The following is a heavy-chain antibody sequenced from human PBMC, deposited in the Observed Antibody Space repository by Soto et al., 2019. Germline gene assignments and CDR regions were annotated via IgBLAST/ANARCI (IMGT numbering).Heavy chain of an antibody. CDR2: ISYDGGDK. Sequence: QVQLVESGGGVVQPGRSLRLSCAASRFTFSSYGMHWVRQAPGKGLEWGAVISYDGGDKHYADSVKGRFTISRDNSKNTLYLQMNSLRAEDTAVYYCAKDEDIAAAAYYFDYWGQGTLVTVS. CDR1: RFTFSSYG. CDR3: AKDEDIAAAAYYFDY. D-gene: IGHD6-13*01. V-gene: IGHV3-30*18. J-gene: IGHJ4*02.